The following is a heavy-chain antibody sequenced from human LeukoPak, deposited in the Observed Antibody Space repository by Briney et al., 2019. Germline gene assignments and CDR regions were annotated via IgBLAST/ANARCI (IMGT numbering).Heavy chain of an antibody. Sequence: ASVKVSCKASGYTFTGYYIHWVRQAPGQGLEWMGWINPNSGGTNYAQKFQGRVTMTRDTSISTGYMELSRLKSDDTAVYYCARDQGGTYWFDPWGQGTLVTVSS. V-gene: IGHV1-2*02. CDR3: ARDQGGTYWFDP. J-gene: IGHJ5*02. CDR2: INPNSGGT. CDR1: GYTFTGYY. D-gene: IGHD3-16*01.